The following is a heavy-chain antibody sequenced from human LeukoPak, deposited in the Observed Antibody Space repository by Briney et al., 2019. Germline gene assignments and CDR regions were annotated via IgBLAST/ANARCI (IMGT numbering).Heavy chain of an antibody. J-gene: IGHJ4*02. V-gene: IGHV4-59*01. D-gene: IGHD5-12*01. Sequence: SETLSLTCTVSGGSISSYYWSWIRQPPGKGLEWIGYIYYSGSTNYNPSLKSRVTISVDTSKNQFSLKLSSVTAADTAVYYCARDISGYDYFDYWGQGTPVTVSS. CDR1: GGSISSYY. CDR2: IYYSGST. CDR3: ARDISGYDYFDY.